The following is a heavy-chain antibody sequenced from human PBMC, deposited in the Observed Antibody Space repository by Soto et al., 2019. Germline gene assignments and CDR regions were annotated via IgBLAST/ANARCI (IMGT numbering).Heavy chain of an antibody. CDR2: IYYSGST. V-gene: IGHV4-31*03. Sequence: QVQLQESGPGLVKPSQTLSLTCTVSGGSISSGGYYWSWIRQHPGKGLEWIGYIYYSGSTYYNPSLKIRVTISVDTSKNQLSLKLSSVTAADTAVYYCARGGFGEAFLYYYYDGMDVWGQGTTVTVSS. J-gene: IGHJ6*02. CDR1: GGSISSGGYY. CDR3: ARGGFGEAFLYYYYDGMDV. D-gene: IGHD3-10*01.